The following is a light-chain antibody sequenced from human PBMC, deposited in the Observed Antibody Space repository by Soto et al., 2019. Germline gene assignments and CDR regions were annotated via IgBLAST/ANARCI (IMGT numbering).Light chain of an antibody. V-gene: IGLV2-8*01. CDR2: EVS. Sequence: QSLLTQPPSASGSPGQSVTISCTGTSSDVGGYNYVSWYQQHPGKAPKLMIYEVSKRPSGVPDRFSGSKSGNTASLTVSGLQAEDEADYYCSSYAGSNAWVFGGGTKLTVL. CDR1: SSDVGGYNY. J-gene: IGLJ3*02. CDR3: SSYAGSNAWV.